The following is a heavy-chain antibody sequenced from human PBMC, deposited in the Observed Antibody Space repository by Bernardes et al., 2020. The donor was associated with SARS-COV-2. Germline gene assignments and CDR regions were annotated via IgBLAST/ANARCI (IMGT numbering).Heavy chain of an antibody. D-gene: IGHD5-18*01. CDR1: GFTFSDYA. V-gene: IGHV3-30*04. CDR3: ARPTVAWVQLTTGFDY. CDR2: IAYDGSYK. Sequence: GSLRLYCAASGFTFSDYALHWVRQAPGKGLEWVAIIAYDGSYKYYAESVKGRFIISRDNSKNTLYLQVNSLRPEDTAVYYCARPTVAWVQLTTGFDYWGQGTLVTVSS. J-gene: IGHJ4*02.